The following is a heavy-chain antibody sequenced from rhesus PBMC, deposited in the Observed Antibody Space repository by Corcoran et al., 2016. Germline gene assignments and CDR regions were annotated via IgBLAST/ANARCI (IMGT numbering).Heavy chain of an antibody. V-gene: IGHV2-95*01. D-gene: IGHD1-44*02. J-gene: IGHJ4*01. CDR1: GVPISTSGTG. CDR3: ARVRYSGSYNYFDY. CDR2: IYWNNSK. Sequence: QVTSKESGPALVKPTQTLTLTCTFPGVPISTSGTGVVWIRQPPGKALEWRASIYWNNSKYYSTSLKSRLTISKATSKNQVVLTMTNMDPVDTATYYCARVRYSGSYNYFDYWGQGVLVTVSS.